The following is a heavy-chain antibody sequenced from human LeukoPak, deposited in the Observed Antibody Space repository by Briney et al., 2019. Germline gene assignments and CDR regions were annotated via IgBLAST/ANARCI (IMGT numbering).Heavy chain of an antibody. V-gene: IGHV1-69*13. CDR2: IIPIFGTA. CDR1: GGTFISYA. D-gene: IGHD6-19*01. J-gene: IGHJ4*02. Sequence: SSVKVSCKASGGTFISYAISWVRQAPGQGLEWMGGIIPIFGTANYAQKFQGRVTITADQSPSTAYLELSSLTSEATAVYYCAVAVAGISDLDYWGQGTLVTVSS. CDR3: AVAVAGISDLDY.